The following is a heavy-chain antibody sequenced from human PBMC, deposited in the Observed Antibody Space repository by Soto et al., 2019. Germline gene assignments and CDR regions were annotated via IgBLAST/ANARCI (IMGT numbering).Heavy chain of an antibody. Sequence: QVQLVQSGAGVKKPGSSVKVSCKASGGNFSSYAISWVRQAPGQGLEWMGGIIPIFGTANYAQKFQGRVTITADKSTSTAYMELSSLRSEDTAVYYCARARGLGYCSGGSCLHFDYWGQGTLVTVSS. CDR2: IIPIFGTA. V-gene: IGHV1-69*06. D-gene: IGHD2-15*01. CDR1: GGNFSSYA. J-gene: IGHJ4*02. CDR3: ARARGLGYCSGGSCLHFDY.